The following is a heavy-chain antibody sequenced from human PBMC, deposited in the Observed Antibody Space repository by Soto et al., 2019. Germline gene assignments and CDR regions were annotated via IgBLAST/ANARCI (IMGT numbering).Heavy chain of an antibody. J-gene: IGHJ4*02. D-gene: IGHD3-16*01. Sequence: QVQLVESGGGVVQPGRSLRLSCAASGFSFSKYGMHWVRQAPGKGLEWVAEMSDDGSKKYYGDSVKGRFTISRDNSKTTLYLLMDSLRPEETAMYYCAKELRETGGYYFDCWGQGTLVTVSS. CDR3: AKELRETGGYYFDC. V-gene: IGHV3-30*18. CDR1: GFSFSKYG. CDR2: MSDDGSKK.